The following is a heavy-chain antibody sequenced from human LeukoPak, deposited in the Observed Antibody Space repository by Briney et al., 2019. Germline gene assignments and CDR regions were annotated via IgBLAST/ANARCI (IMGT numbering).Heavy chain of an antibody. CDR3: TRSYCSSTSCYSFDY. D-gene: IGHD2-2*01. V-gene: IGHV4-34*01. CDR2: IYYSGST. J-gene: IGHJ4*02. Sequence: SETLSLTCAVYGGSFSGYYWGWIRQPPGKGLEWIGSIYYSGSTYYNPSLKSRVTISVDTSKNQFSLKLSSVTAADTAVYYCTRSYCSSTSCYSFDYWGQGTLVTVSS. CDR1: GGSFSGYY.